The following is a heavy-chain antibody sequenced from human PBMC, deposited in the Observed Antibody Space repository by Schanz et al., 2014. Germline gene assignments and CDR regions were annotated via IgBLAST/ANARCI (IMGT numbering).Heavy chain of an antibody. V-gene: IGHV1-2*02. CDR3: VRGFISGPKA. J-gene: IGHJ5*02. CDR1: GYTFTGYY. CDR2: INPLNGGT. Sequence: QVQLVQSGAEVKKPGASVKVSCQTSGYTFTGYYLHWVRQIPTQGLEWVGWINPLNGGTNYAQKFQGRVTMTRDTSISTSYMELSSLRSDDTALYYCVRGFISGPKAWGQGTLVIVSS. D-gene: IGHD5-12*01.